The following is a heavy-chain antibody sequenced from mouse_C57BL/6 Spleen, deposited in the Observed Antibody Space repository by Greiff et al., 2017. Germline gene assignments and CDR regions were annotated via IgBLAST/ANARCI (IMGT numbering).Heavy chain of an antibody. V-gene: IGHV1-55*01. J-gene: IGHJ2*01. D-gene: IGHD2-2*01. Sequence: QVQLQQPGAELVKPGASVKMSCKASGYTFTSYWITWVKQRPGQGLEWIGDIYPGSGSTNYNEKFKSKATLTVDTSSSTAYMQLSSLTSEDSAVYYSARFEGQYGYNDYFDYWGQGTTLTVSS. CDR2: IYPGSGST. CDR3: ARFEGQYGYNDYFDY. CDR1: GYTFTSYW.